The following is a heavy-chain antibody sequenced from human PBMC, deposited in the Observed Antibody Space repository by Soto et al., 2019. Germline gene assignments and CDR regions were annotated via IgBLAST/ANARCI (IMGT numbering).Heavy chain of an antibody. D-gene: IGHD3-3*01. CDR2: IYYSGST. V-gene: IGHV4-31*03. J-gene: IGHJ5*02. Sequence: SESLSLTCTVSGGSISSSGYYWSWIRQHPGKGLEWIGYIYYSGSTYYNPSLKSRVTISVDTSKNHFSLKLSSVTAADTAVYYRARASRHFGVVIGNWFDPWGQGTLVTVSS. CDR3: ARASRHFGVVIGNWFDP. CDR1: GGSISSSGYY.